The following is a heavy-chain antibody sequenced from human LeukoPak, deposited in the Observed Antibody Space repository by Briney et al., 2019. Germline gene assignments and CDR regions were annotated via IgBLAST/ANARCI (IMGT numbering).Heavy chain of an antibody. V-gene: IGHV1-46*01. CDR3: ARDQSYDSSGYYYEEFDY. J-gene: IGHJ4*02. D-gene: IGHD3-22*01. CDR2: INPSGGST. Sequence: ASVKVSCKASGYTFTGYYMHWVRQAPGQGLEWMGIINPSGGSTSYAQKFQGRVTMTRDTSTSTVYMELSSLRPEDTAVYYCARDQSYDSSGYYYEEFDYWGQGTLVTVSS. CDR1: GYTFTGYY.